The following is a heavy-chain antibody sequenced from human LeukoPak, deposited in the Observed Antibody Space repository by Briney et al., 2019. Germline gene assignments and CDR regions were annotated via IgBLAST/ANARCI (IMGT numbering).Heavy chain of an antibody. J-gene: IGHJ4*02. Sequence: GGSLRLSCAVFGFTFSRHGMSWVRQAPGKGLEWVSTISGSGDSTYYADSVKGRFTISRDNSKNMVFLQMDSLRVEDTAAYYCAKLNSYGDYWGQGTLVTISS. V-gene: IGHV3-23*01. CDR3: AKLNSYGDY. CDR2: ISGSGDST. CDR1: GFTFSRHG. D-gene: IGHD5-18*01.